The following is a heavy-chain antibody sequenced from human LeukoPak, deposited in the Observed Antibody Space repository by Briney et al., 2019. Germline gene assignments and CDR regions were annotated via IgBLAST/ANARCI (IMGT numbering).Heavy chain of an antibody. Sequence: VASVKVSCKASGYTFTSYGIRWVRQAPGQGLEWMGWISAYNGNTNYAQKLQGRVTMTTDTSTSTAYMELRSLRSDDTAVYYCARSPHDYGDYGYYYYGMDVWGQGTTVTVSS. CDR1: GYTFTSYG. V-gene: IGHV1-18*01. J-gene: IGHJ6*02. CDR2: ISAYNGNT. D-gene: IGHD4-17*01. CDR3: ARSPHDYGDYGYYYYGMDV.